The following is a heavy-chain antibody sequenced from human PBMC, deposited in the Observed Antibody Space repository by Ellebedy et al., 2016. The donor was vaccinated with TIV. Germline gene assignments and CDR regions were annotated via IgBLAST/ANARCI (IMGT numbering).Heavy chain of an antibody. CDR2: IWYDGSNK. CDR1: GFTFSSYG. CDR3: ARDLRWGSADY. D-gene: IGHD3-10*01. V-gene: IGHV3-33*08. Sequence: GGSLRLXCAASGFTFSSYGMHWVRQAPGKGLEWVAVIWYDGSNKYYADSVKGRFTISRDNSKNTLYLQMNSLRAEDTAVYYCARDLRWGSADYWGQGTLVTVSS. J-gene: IGHJ4*02.